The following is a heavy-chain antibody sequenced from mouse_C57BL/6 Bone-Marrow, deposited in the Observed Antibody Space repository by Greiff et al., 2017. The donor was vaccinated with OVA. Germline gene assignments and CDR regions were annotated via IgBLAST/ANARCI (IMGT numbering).Heavy chain of an antibody. Sequence: QVQLKQPGAELVMPGASVKLSCKASGYTFTSYWMHWVKQRPGQGLEWIGEIDPSDSYTNYNQKFKGKSTLTVDKSSSTAYMQLSSLTSEDSAVYYCVRYFDVWGTGTTVTVSS. CDR3: VRYFDV. CDR1: GYTFTSYW. CDR2: IDPSDSYT. V-gene: IGHV1-69*01. J-gene: IGHJ1*03.